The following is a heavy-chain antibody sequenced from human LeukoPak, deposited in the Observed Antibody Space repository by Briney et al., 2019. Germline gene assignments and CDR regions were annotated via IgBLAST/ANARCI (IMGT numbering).Heavy chain of an antibody. Sequence: ASVKVSCKASGYTFTSYGISWVRQAPGQGLEWMGWISAYNGNTNYAQKLQGRVTMTTDTSTSTAYMELRSLRSDDTAVYYCARDGQDIVVVPAAISGAVHNWFDPWGQGTLVTVSS. J-gene: IGHJ5*02. V-gene: IGHV1-18*01. CDR3: ARDGQDIVVVPAAISGAVHNWFDP. CDR2: ISAYNGNT. D-gene: IGHD2-2*02. CDR1: GYTFTSYG.